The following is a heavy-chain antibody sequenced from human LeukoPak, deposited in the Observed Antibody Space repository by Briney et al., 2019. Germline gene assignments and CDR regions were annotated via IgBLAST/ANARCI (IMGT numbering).Heavy chain of an antibody. CDR2: ISYDGSNK. V-gene: IGHV3-30*18. J-gene: IGHJ4*02. Sequence: GGSLRLSCAASGFTFSSSGMHWVRQAPGKGLEWVAVISYDGSNKYYADSVKGRFTFSRDNSKNTLYLQMNSLRAEDTAVYYCAKGLSGGGQRGYFDYWGQGTLVTVSS. CDR1: GFTFSSSG. D-gene: IGHD4-23*01. CDR3: AKGLSGGGQRGYFDY.